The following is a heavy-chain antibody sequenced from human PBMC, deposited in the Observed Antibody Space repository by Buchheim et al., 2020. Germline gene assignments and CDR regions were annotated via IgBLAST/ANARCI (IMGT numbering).Heavy chain of an antibody. CDR3: ARGASYYDFWSGYSGQDNWFDP. V-gene: IGHV4-30-4*01. D-gene: IGHD3-3*01. CDR2: IYYSGST. CDR1: GGSISSGDYY. J-gene: IGHJ5*02. Sequence: QVQLQESGPGLVKPSQTLSLTCTVSGGSISSGDYYWSWIRQPPGKGLEWIGYIYYSGSTYYNPSLKSRVTISVDTSKNQFSLKLSSVTAADTAVYYCARGASYYDFWSGYSGQDNWFDPWGQGTL.